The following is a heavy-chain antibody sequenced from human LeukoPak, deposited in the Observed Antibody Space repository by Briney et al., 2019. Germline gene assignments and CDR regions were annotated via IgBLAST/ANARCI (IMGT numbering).Heavy chain of an antibody. Sequence: GGSLRLSCAASGFTFDDYGMSWVRQAPGKGLEWVSGINWNGGSTGYADSVKGRFTISRDNAKNSLYPQMNSLRAEDTALYYCARDIGQYDFWSGYHDYWGQGTLVTVSS. V-gene: IGHV3-20*04. CDR2: INWNGGST. CDR1: GFTFDDYG. D-gene: IGHD3-3*01. CDR3: ARDIGQYDFWSGYHDY. J-gene: IGHJ4*02.